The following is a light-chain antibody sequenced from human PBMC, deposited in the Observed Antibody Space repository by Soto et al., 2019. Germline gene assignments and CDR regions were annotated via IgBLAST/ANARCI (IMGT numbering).Light chain of an antibody. CDR2: DVN. CDR3: VSFAGGTYV. CDR1: SSDVGAYIF. J-gene: IGLJ1*01. Sequence: QSALTQPPSASGSPGQSVTISCTGTSSDVGAYIFVSCYQQHPGKAPKLMVYDVNRRPPGVPDRVFGSKSCKTASLTFSWLQAEDEGDYYCVSFAGGTYVFGTGTKVTVL. V-gene: IGLV2-8*01.